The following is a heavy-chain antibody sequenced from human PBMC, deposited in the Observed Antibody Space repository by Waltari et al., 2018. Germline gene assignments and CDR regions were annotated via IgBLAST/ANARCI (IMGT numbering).Heavy chain of an antibody. Sequence: QVQLQESGPGLVKPSQTLSLTCTVSGGSISSGSYYWSWIRQPAGKGLEWIGRIYTSGSTNYNPSLKSRVTISVDTSKNQFSLKLSSVTAADTAVYYCARDLVGARCAFDIWGQGTMVTVSS. CDR3: ARDLVGARCAFDI. J-gene: IGHJ3*02. V-gene: IGHV4-61*02. D-gene: IGHD1-26*01. CDR2: IYTSGST. CDR1: GGSISSGSYY.